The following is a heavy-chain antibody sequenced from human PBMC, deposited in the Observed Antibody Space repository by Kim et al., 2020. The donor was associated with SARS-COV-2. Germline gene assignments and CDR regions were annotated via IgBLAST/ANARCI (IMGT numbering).Heavy chain of an antibody. CDR2: VRGKADGGTT. J-gene: IGHJ6*02. Sequence: GGSLRLSCLGSGFSFSDYAMSWVRLAPGKGLEWVGFVRGKADGGTTEYAAPVKGRFTISRDDSKSITYLQMNSLKTDDTAVYYCTRGSRAWAIDGWGQGTPVTASS. CDR1: GFSFSDYA. D-gene: IGHD7-27*01. CDR3: TRGSRAWAIDG. V-gene: IGHV3-49*04.